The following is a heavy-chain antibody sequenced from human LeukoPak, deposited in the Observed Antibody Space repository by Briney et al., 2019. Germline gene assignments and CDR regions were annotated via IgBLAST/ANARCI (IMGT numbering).Heavy chain of an antibody. CDR3: VRVQYQLLFGDY. V-gene: IGHV4-39*07. D-gene: IGHD2-2*01. CDR2: INHSGST. CDR1: GASFSSSHHY. J-gene: IGHJ4*02. Sequence: PSETLSLTCTVSGASFSSSHHYRGWLRQAPGKGLEWIGEINHSGSTNYNPSLKSRVTISVDTSKNQFSLKLSSVTAADTAVYYCVRVQYQLLFGDYWGQGTLVTVSS.